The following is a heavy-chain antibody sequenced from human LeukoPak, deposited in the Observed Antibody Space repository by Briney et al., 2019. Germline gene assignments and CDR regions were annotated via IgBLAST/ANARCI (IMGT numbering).Heavy chain of an antibody. CDR2: ITGSGGST. J-gene: IGHJ4*02. CDR1: GFIFSSYV. Sequence: GGSLRLSCVASGFIFSSYVMSWVRQAPGKGLEWVSAITGSGGSTYYADSVKGRFTISRDNAKNSLYLQMNSLRAEDTSVYYCARDGYGGNSETFDSWGQGTLVTVSS. V-gene: IGHV3-23*01. CDR3: ARDGYGGNSETFDS. D-gene: IGHD4-23*01.